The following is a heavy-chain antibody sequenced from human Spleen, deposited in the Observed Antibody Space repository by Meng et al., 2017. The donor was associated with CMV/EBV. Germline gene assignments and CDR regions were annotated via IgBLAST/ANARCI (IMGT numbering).Heavy chain of an antibody. CDR2: IYSGGST. D-gene: IGHD3-10*01. Sequence: GESLKISCAASGFTVISNYMSWVRQAPGKGLEWASVIYSGGSTYYADSVKGRFTISRDNSKNTLYLQMNSLRAEDTAVYYCAKDSRGDYYGSGSLSNWFDPWGQGTLVTVSS. CDR1: GFTVISNY. CDR3: AKDSRGDYYGSGSLSNWFDP. J-gene: IGHJ5*02. V-gene: IGHV3-53*01.